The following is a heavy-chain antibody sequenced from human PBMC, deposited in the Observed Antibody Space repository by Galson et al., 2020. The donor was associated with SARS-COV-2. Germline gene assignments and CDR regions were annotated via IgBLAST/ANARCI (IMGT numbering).Heavy chain of an antibody. J-gene: IGHJ4*02. V-gene: IGHV5-51*01. Sequence: GESLKIYCKGYGYSFTNYWIGWVRQMPGTGLEWMGISNPGDSETRYRPSFQDHVIMSVDKSISTAYLQWSSLRASDTAMYYCARHDSSAYIDYWGQGTLVTVSS. CDR2: SNPGDSET. D-gene: IGHD4-4*01. CDR1: GYSFTNYW. CDR3: ARHDSSAYIDY.